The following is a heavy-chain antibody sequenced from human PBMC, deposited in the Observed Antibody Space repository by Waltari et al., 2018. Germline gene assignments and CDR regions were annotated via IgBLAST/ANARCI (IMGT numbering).Heavy chain of an antibody. CDR1: GFIFADPY. D-gene: IGHD3-22*01. V-gene: IGHV3-72*01. CDR2: IANRANSYIT. CDR3: VRGGYYYDSNGGYFQF. Sequence: VQLVESGGGLVHPGGSLRVSWVVSGFIFADPYMDWVRQAPGKAPEWVGRIANRANSYITEYPASMKGRFTISREDSKNLLFLQMTDLKSEDTAIYYCVRGGYYYDSNGGYFQFWGRGTLVTVSS. J-gene: IGHJ1*01.